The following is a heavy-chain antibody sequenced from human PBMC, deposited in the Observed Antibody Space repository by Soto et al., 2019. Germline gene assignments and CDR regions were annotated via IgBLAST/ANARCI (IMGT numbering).Heavy chain of an antibody. CDR3: AHAYGSIHDNWFDP. J-gene: IGHJ5*02. CDR1: GFSLTTSAVA. V-gene: IGHV2-5*02. Sequence: QITLNESGPTLVHPTQRLTLTCTFSGFSLTTSAVAVPWIRQPRGKALEWLGVIYWDDAKKYSPSRKSRLTITTDTAKEQVVLKMTNMDPAVTGTYYCAHAYGSIHDNWFDPWGQGTLVTVSS. CDR2: IYWDDAK. D-gene: IGHD3-16*01.